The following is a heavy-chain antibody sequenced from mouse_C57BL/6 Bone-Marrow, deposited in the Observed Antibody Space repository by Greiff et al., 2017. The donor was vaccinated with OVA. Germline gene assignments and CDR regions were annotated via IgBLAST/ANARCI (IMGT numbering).Heavy chain of an antibody. CDR3: TAYGNLDY. CDR1: GFNIKDDY. CDR2: IDPGNGDT. V-gene: IGHV14-4*01. D-gene: IGHD2-1*01. Sequence: VQLKESGAELVRPGASVKLSCTASGFNIKDDYMHWVKQRPEQGLEWIGWIDPGNGDTEYASKFQGKATITADTSSNTAYLQLSSLTSEDTAVYYCTAYGNLDYWGQGTTLTVSS. J-gene: IGHJ2*01.